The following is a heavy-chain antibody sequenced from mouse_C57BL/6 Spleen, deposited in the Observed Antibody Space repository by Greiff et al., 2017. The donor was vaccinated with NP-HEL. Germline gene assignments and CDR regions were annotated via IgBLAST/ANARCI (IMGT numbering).Heavy chain of an antibody. J-gene: IGHJ1*03. CDR1: GYAFSSSW. CDR3: ARRDYYGSSSHWYFDV. Sequence: VQLQQSGPELVKPGASVKISCKASGYAFSSSWMNWVKQRPGKGLEWIGRIYPGDGDTNYNGKFKGKATLTADKSSSTAYMQLSSLTSEDSAVYFWARRDYYGSSSHWYFDVWGTGTTVTVAS. V-gene: IGHV1-82*01. D-gene: IGHD1-1*01. CDR2: IYPGDGDT.